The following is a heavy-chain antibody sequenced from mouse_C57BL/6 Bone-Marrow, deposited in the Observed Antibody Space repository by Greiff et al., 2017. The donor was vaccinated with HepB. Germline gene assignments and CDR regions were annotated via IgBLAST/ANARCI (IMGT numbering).Heavy chain of an antibody. D-gene: IGHD4-1*01. V-gene: IGHV14-3*01. CDR2: IDPANGNT. CDR1: GFNFKNSY. CDR3: ARRELTGAKRFYFDY. Sequence: EVQLQQPVAELVRPGASVKLSCTASGFNFKNSYMHWVKQRPEQGLEWIGRIDPANGNTKYAPKFQGKATITADTSSNTAYLQLSSLTSEDTAIYYCARRELTGAKRFYFDYWGQGTTLTVSS. J-gene: IGHJ2*01.